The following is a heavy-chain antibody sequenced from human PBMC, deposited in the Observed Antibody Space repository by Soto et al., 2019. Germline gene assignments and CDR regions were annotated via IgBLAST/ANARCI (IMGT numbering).Heavy chain of an antibody. J-gene: IGHJ3*02. V-gene: IGHV3-33*01. CDR3: ARDAAVADEDAFDI. D-gene: IGHD6-19*01. CDR2: IWYDGSNK. CDR1: GFTFSSYG. Sequence: QVQLVESGGGVVQPGRSLRLSCAAYGFTFSSYGMHWVRQAPGKGLEWVAVIWYDGSNKYYADSVKGRFTISRDNSKNTLYLQMNSLRAEDTAVYYCARDAAVADEDAFDIWGQGTMVTVS.